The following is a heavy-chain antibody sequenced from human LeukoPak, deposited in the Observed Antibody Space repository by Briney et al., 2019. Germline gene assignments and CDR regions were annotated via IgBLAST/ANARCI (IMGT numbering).Heavy chain of an antibody. CDR1: EFSLTSYW. V-gene: IGHV5-51*01. CDR2: IYPGDSDT. J-gene: IGHJ4*02. Sequence: SGESLKISCRASEFSLTSYWIGWVRPRSGKGLEWMGIIYPGDSDTRYSPSFQGQVTISADKSISTAYLQWSSLKASDTAMYYCARLSIPLVGVYFDYWGQGTLVTVSS. CDR3: ARLSIPLVGVYFDY. D-gene: IGHD1-26*01.